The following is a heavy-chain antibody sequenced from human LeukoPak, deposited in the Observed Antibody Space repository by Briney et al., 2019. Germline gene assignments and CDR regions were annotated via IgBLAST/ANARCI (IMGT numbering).Heavy chain of an antibody. CDR1: GGSLSSGTFY. D-gene: IGHD6-6*01. CDR2: IHTSGRA. CDR3: ARGLATRPDWFDP. V-gene: IGHV4-61*02. J-gene: IGHJ5*02. Sequence: PSQTLSLTCTVSGGSLSSGTFYWGWHRQPAGRGLEWIGRIHTSGRANSNPSLKRRVTISVDTSKNQLSLNLTSVTAADTAVYYCARGLATRPDWFDPWGQGTLVTVSS.